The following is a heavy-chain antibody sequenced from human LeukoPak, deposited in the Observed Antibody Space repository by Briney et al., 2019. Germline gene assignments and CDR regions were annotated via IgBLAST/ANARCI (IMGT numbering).Heavy chain of an antibody. V-gene: IGHV3-30*02. CDR1: EFTFSNYG. J-gene: IGHJ6*03. CDR2: IRYDGTNK. Sequence: GGSLRLSCAASEFTFSNYGMHWVRQAPGKGLEWVAFIRYDGTNKYYADSVKGRFTISRDNSKNTLYLKMNSLRGEDTAVYYCARRSSSGWYPDYYYYYMDVWGKGTTVTISS. CDR3: ARRSSSGWYPDYYYYYMDV. D-gene: IGHD6-19*01.